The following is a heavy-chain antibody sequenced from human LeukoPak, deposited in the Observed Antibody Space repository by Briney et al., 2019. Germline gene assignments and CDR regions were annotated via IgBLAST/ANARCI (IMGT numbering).Heavy chain of an antibody. Sequence: PSETLSLTCAVSGYSIRSGYYWGWIRQPPGKGLEWIGSIYHSGSTYYNPSLKSRVTISVDTSKNQFSLKLSSVTAADTAVYYCAGTYYDFWSGPDYWGQGTLVTLSS. V-gene: IGHV4-38-2*01. J-gene: IGHJ4*02. CDR2: IYHSGST. D-gene: IGHD3-3*01. CDR3: AGTYYDFWSGPDY. CDR1: GYSIRSGYY.